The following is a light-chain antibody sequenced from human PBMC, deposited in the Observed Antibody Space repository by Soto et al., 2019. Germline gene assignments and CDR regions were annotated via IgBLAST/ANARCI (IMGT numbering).Light chain of an antibody. CDR1: SSDIGAYNY. V-gene: IGLV2-11*01. J-gene: IGLJ2*01. CDR3: SSYTTIKTVV. CDR2: HVS. Sequence: QSALTQPRSVSGSPGQSVTISCTGTSSDIGAYNYVSWYQQHPGKAPKLMIYHVSKRPSGVPDRFSGSKSGNAASLTISGLQAEDEADYYCSSYTTIKTVVFGGGTKLTVL.